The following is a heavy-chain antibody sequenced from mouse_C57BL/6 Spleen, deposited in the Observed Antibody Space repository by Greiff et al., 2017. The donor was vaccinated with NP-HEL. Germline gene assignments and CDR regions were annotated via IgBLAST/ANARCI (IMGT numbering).Heavy chain of an antibody. V-gene: IGHV5-9*01. Sequence: EVKVVESGGGLVKPGGSLKLSCAASGFTFSSYTMSWVRQTPEKRLEWVATISGGGGNTYYPDSVKGRFTISRDNAKNTLYLQMSSLRSEDTALYYCARHGYYGSSLDYWGQGTTLTVSS. CDR3: ARHGYYGSSLDY. J-gene: IGHJ2*01. D-gene: IGHD1-1*01. CDR1: GFTFSSYT. CDR2: ISGGGGNT.